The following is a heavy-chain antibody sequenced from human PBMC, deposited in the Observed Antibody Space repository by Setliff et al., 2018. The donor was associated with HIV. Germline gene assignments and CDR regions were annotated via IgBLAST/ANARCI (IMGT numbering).Heavy chain of an antibody. CDR3: ARDKDYYDFSGYYYIYYYMDV. D-gene: IGHD3-22*01. CDR2: IKQDGSEK. J-gene: IGHJ6*03. CDR1: GFSFSSYG. Sequence: GGSLRLSCAASGFSFSSYGMHWVRQAPGKGLEWVANIKQDGSEKYYVDSVKGRFTISRDNAKNSLYLQMNSLRAEDTAVYYCARDKDYYDFSGYYYIYYYMDVWGKGTTVTVSS. V-gene: IGHV3-7*03.